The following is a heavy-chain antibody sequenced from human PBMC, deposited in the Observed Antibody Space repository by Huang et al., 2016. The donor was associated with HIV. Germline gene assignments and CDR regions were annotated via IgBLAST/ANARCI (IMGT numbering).Heavy chain of an antibody. D-gene: IGHD5-18*01. Sequence: QVQLVQSGAEVKKPGASVKVSCTASGYTFSSFGISWVRQAPGQGLEWVGWIIVYNGNTKFAQKFQGRLTMTTDTSTSTAYMELRSLRSDDTAVYYCARGGGIQLWLLGYYYMDVWGNGTTVTVSS. CDR3: ARGGGIQLWLLGYYYMDV. CDR2: IIVYNGNT. CDR1: GYTFSSFG. J-gene: IGHJ6*03. V-gene: IGHV1-18*01.